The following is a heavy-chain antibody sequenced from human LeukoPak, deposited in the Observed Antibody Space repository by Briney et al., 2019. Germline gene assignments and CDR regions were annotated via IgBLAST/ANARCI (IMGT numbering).Heavy chain of an antibody. CDR1: GGSISTYY. V-gene: IGHV4-59*01. D-gene: IGHD2-2*01. Sequence: SETLSLTCTVSGGSISTYYWSWLRQPPGKGLEWIGYIYDSGSTNYNPPLKSRVTISEDTSKRQFSLNLRSVTAADTAVYYCARVVGRYCSSTSCYIDYWGQGTLVTVSS. J-gene: IGHJ4*02. CDR2: IYDSGST. CDR3: ARVVGRYCSSTSCYIDY.